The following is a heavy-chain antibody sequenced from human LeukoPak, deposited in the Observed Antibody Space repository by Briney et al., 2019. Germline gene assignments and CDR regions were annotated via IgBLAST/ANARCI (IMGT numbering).Heavy chain of an antibody. CDR2: FDPEDGET. D-gene: IGHD2-2*01. V-gene: IGHV1-24*01. CDR1: GYTLTELS. CDR3: ATEDVVVPAAIVY. Sequence: ASVKVSCKVSGYTLTELSMHWVRQAPGKGLEWMGGFDPEDGETIYAQKFQGRVTTTEDTSTDTAYMELSSLRSEDTAVYYCATEDVVVPAAIVYWGQGTLVTVSS. J-gene: IGHJ4*02.